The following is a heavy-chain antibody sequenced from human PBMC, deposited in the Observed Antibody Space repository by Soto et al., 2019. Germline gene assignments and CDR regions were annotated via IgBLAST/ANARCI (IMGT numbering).Heavy chain of an antibody. CDR2: INPSGGST. CDR1: GYTFTSYY. CDR3: ARDPGNFDYADYYYYYGMDV. V-gene: IGHV1-46*01. Sequence: ASVKVSCKASGYTFTSYYMHWVRQAPGQGLEWMGIINPSGGSTSYAQKFQGRVTMTRDTSTSTVYMELSSLRSEDTAVYYCARDPGNFDYADYYYYYGMDVWGQGTTVTVSS. J-gene: IGHJ6*02. D-gene: IGHD3-16*01.